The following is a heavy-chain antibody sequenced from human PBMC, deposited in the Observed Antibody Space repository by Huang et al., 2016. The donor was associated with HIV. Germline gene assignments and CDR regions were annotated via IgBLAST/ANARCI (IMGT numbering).Heavy chain of an antibody. CDR3: ARDPRIQSWLNFFDY. Sequence: EVQLVESGGGLVQPGGSLRLSCAASGFSISSYWMLWVRKAQGKGLGWVSRINSDGSSTSYADSVKGRFTISRDNAKNTLYLQMNSLRAEDTAVYYCARDPRIQSWLNFFDYWGQGTLVSVSS. CDR1: GFSISSYW. J-gene: IGHJ4*02. V-gene: IGHV3-74*01. CDR2: INSDGSST. D-gene: IGHD3-22*01.